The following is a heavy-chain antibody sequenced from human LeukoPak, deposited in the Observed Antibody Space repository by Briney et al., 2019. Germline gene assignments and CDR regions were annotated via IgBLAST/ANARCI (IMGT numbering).Heavy chain of an antibody. CDR1: GYTFTSYG. Sequence: GASVKVSCKASGYTFTSYGISWVRQAPGQGLEWMGWINPNSGGTGYAQKFQGRVTITRNTSISTAYMELSSLRSEDTAVYYCARVQLSSYQLLPGYYYYYMDVWGKGTTVTVSS. V-gene: IGHV1-8*03. D-gene: IGHD2-2*01. CDR2: INPNSGGT. J-gene: IGHJ6*03. CDR3: ARVQLSSYQLLPGYYYYYMDV.